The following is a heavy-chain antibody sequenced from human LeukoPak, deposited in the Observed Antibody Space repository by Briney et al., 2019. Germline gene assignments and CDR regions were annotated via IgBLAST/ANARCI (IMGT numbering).Heavy chain of an antibody. CDR1: GGSISSGDYY. CDR2: IYYSGST. CDR3: ARQGYYGSGSYYPDAFDI. D-gene: IGHD3-10*01. V-gene: IGHV4-30-4*01. J-gene: IGHJ3*02. Sequence: PSQTLSLTCTVSGGSISSGDYYWSWIRQPPGKGLEWIGYIYYSGSTYYNPSLKSRVTISVDTSKNQFSLKLSSVTAADTAVYYCARQGYYGSGSYYPDAFDIWGQGTMVTVSS.